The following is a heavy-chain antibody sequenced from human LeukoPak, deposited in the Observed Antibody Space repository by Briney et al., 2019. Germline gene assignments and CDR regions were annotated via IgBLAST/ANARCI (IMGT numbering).Heavy chain of an antibody. V-gene: IGHV4-59*01. CDR2: IDYSGST. Sequence: PSETLSLTCTVSGGSISSYYWSWIRQPPGKGLEWIGYIDYSGSTNYNPSLKSRVTISVDTSKNQFSLKLSSVTAADTAVYYCAKSSSGWYYFDYWGQGALVTVSS. D-gene: IGHD6-19*01. J-gene: IGHJ4*02. CDR3: AKSSSGWYYFDY. CDR1: GGSISSYY.